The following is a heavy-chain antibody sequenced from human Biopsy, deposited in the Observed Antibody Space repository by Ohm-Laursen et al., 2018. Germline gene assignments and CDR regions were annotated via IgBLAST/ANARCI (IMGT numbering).Heavy chain of an antibody. CDR3: ARAVGIAAAPIDY. CDR2: MGSGGSPI. Sequence: SLRLSCAASGFTFSHYYMTWIRQAPGKGLEWVSYMGSGGSPIYHAESVKGRFTISRDNAMNSVYLQMNSLRGEDTAVYYCARAVGIAAAPIDYWGQGTLVTVSS. CDR1: GFTFSHYY. D-gene: IGHD2-15*01. J-gene: IGHJ4*02. V-gene: IGHV3-11*01.